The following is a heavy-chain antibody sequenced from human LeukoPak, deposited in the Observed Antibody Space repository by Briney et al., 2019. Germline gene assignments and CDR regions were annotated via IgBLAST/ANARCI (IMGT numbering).Heavy chain of an antibody. CDR2: ISAYNGNT. J-gene: IGHJ5*02. D-gene: IGHD3-10*01. Sequence: ASVKVSCKTSGYTSTSYGISWVRQAPGQGLEWMGWISAYNGNTNYAQILQGRVTMTTDTSTSTAYMELRSLRSDDTAVYYCARAGDSYYGSGSYYKNRWFDPWGQGTLVTVSS. V-gene: IGHV1-18*01. CDR1: GYTSTSYG. CDR3: ARAGDSYYGSGSYYKNRWFDP.